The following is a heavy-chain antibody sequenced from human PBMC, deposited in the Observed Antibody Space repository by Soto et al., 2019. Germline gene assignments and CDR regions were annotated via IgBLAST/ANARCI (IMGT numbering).Heavy chain of an antibody. CDR2: INPSGGST. D-gene: IGHD3-22*01. CDR1: GYTLTSYY. CDR3: SSFVVFYYDCCGYYGTYYYYGMDV. Sequence: ASVKVSCKASGYTLTSYYMHWVRQAPGQGLERMGIINPSGGSTSYAQKFQGRVTMTRDTSTSTVYMEMSSLRSEDTAVYYCSSFVVFYYDCCGYYGTYYYYGMDVWGQGTTVTVSS. J-gene: IGHJ6*02. V-gene: IGHV1-46*03.